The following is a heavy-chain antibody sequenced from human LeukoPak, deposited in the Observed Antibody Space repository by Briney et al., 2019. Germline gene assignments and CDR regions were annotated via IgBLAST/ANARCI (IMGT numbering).Heavy chain of an antibody. J-gene: IGHJ4*02. CDR3: ATDYGDYEPIDY. Sequence: GGSLRLSCTASGVTLSNYAMHWVRRPPGRGLEWVAVISFDGTNKYYGDSVEGRFSVSRDNSKNTLYLQMNSLRPDNTAMYYCATDYGDYEPIDYWGQGTLVTVSS. D-gene: IGHD4-17*01. CDR2: ISFDGTNK. CDR1: GVTLSNYA. V-gene: IGHV3-30*04.